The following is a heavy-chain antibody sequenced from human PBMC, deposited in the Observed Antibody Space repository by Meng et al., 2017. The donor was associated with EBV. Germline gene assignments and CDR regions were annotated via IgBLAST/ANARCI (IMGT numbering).Heavy chain of an antibody. CDR2: INPNSGGT. CDR1: GCTFTGYY. V-gene: IGHV1-2*06. D-gene: IGHD6-19*01. J-gene: IGHJ4*02. Sequence: QVQLVQSGAEVKKPGASVKVSCKAPGCTFTGYYMHWVRQAPGQGLEWMGRINPNSGGTNYAQKFQGRVTMTRDTSISTAYMELSRLRSDDTAVYYCARVGIAVAGTGDYWGQGTLVTVSS. CDR3: ARVGIAVAGTGDY.